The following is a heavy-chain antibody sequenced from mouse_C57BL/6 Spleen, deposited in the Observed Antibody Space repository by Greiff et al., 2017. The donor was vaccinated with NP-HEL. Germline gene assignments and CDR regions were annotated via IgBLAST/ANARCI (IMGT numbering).Heavy chain of an antibody. J-gene: IGHJ2*01. CDR1: GYTFTSYW. CDR3: ARLVGYYFDY. CDR2: IYPSDSET. D-gene: IGHD2-2*01. Sequence: VQLQQPGAELVRPGSSVKLFCKASGYTFTSYWMDWVKQRPGQGLEWIGNIYPSDSETHYNQKFKDKATLTVDKSSSTAYMQLSSLTSEDSAVYYCARLVGYYFDYWGQGTTLTVSS. V-gene: IGHV1-61*01.